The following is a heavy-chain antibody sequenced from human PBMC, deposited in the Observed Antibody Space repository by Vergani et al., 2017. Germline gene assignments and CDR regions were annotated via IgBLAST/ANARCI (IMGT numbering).Heavy chain of an antibody. CDR2: ISGSGGNT. V-gene: IGHV3-23*01. D-gene: IGHD4-23*01. J-gene: IGHJ6*01. Sequence: EVQLLESGGGLVQPGGSLRLSCGASGFTFSSYAMTWVRQAPGKGLEWVSAISGSGGNTFYTDSVKGRYTISRDNSKDTLYLQKNSLRVEDTAIYYCAKARDPDCKGGNCYSYYYSLDLWGQGTTVTVSS. CDR3: AKARDPDCKGGNCYSYYYSLDL. CDR1: GFTFSSYA.